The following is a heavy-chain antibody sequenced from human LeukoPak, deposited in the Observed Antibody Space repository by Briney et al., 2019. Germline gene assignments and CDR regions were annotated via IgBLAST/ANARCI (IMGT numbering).Heavy chain of an antibody. D-gene: IGHD3-3*02. Sequence: ASVKVSCEASGYTFTSYYMHWVRQAPGQGLEWMGIINPSGGSTSYAQKFQGRVTMTRDTSTSTVYMELSSLRSEDTAVYYCAREVVVIFGVVAADYWGQGTLVTVSS. CDR2: INPSGGST. J-gene: IGHJ4*02. V-gene: IGHV1-46*03. CDR1: GYTFTSYY. CDR3: AREVVVIFGVVAADY.